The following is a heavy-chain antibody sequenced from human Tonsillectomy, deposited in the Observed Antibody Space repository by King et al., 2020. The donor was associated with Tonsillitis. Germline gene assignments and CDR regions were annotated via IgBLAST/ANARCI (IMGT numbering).Heavy chain of an antibody. CDR3: ARDPWGPFRGGYPRPTYYFDY. D-gene: IGHD1-26*01. CDR2: ISSSSSAI. CDR1: GFTFSSYS. J-gene: IGHJ4*02. Sequence: QLVQSGGGLVQPGGSLRLSCAASGFTFSSYSMNWVRQAPGKGLEWVSYISSSSSAIYYADSVKGRFTISRDNAKNSLYLQMNSLRAEDTAVYYCARDPWGPFRGGYPRPTYYFDYWGQGTLVTVSS. V-gene: IGHV3-48*01.